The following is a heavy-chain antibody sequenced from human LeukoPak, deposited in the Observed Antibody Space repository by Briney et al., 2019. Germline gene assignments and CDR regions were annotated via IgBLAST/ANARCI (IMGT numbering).Heavy chain of an antibody. CDR1: GFTFSTYG. D-gene: IGHD2-2*01. V-gene: IGHV3-21*01. Sequence: GGSLRLSCVASGFTFSTYGMSWVRQAPGKGLEWVSSISTTSTYIYYRYSVKGRFTISRDNARNSLYLQMNGLRAEDTAVYYCARADCFSSTCYLRSSWFDPWGQGTLVTVSS. J-gene: IGHJ5*02. CDR3: ARADCFSSTCYLRSSWFDP. CDR2: ISTTSTYI.